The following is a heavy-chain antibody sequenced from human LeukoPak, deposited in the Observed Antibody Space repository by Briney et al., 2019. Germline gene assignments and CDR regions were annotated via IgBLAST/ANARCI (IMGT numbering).Heavy chain of an antibody. J-gene: IGHJ5*02. V-gene: IGHV5-10-1*01. CDR2: IDPSDSYT. CDR3: ARQVTMVRGVIGFDP. CDR1: GYSFTSYW. Sequence: GESLKISCEGSGYSFTSYWSSWVRQMPGKGLGWMGRIDPSDSYTNYSPSFQGHVTISADKTISTAYMQWSGLKAPDTAMYYCARQVTMVRGVIGFDPWGQGTLVTVSS. D-gene: IGHD3-10*01.